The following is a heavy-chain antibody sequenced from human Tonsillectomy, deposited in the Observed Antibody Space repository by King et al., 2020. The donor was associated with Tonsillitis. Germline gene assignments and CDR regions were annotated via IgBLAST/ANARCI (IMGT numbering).Heavy chain of an antibody. CDR1: GYTFTGYF. J-gene: IGHJ3*02. D-gene: IGHD1-1*01. CDR3: ARVNWDDAFDI. Sequence: VQLVESGAEVKKPGASVKVSCKASGYTFTGYFLHWVRQAPGQGLEWMGWINPNSGDTHYAQRFQAWDTMTRETSISTAYMGLSRLRSDDTAVYYCARVNWDDAFDIWGQGTMVTVSS. CDR2: INPNSGDT. V-gene: IGHV1-2*04.